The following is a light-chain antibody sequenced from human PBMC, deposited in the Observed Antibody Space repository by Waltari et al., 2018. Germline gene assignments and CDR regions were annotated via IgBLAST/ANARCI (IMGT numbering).Light chain of an antibody. CDR2: ANN. CDR3: QSYDNSLRGV. CDR1: TSNTGAPYD. V-gene: IGLV1-40*01. Sequence: QSVLTQPPSVSGAPGQRVTISCPGSTSNTGAPYDGQWYPQVPGTAPKLLIYANNNLPSGVPDRFSGSRSGTSASLAITGLQAEDEADYYCQSYDNSLRGVFGGGTKLTVL. J-gene: IGLJ3*02.